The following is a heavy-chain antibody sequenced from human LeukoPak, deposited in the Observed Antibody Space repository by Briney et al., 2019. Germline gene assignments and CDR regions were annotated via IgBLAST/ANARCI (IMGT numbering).Heavy chain of an antibody. CDR2: IYDSESA. CDR3: ARGYGPFDP. D-gene: IGHD5-12*01. V-gene: IGHV4-31*03. J-gene: IGHJ5*02. CDR1: GDSISSGGHY. Sequence: SETLSLTCIVSGDSISSGGHYWSWIRQVPGKGLEWIVYIYDSESAYYNPSLKSRLTISIDTSNNQFSLKLTSVTAADTAVYYCARGYGPFDPWGQGTLVTVSS.